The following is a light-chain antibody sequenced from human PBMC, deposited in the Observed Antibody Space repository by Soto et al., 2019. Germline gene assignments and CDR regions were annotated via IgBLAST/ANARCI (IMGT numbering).Light chain of an antibody. V-gene: IGKV3-11*01. J-gene: IGKJ3*01. CDR3: QQRSNWFT. CDR2: DAS. Sequence: EIVLTQSPATLSLSPGERATLSCRASQSVSSYLAWYQQKPGQAPRLLIYDASNRATGIPARFSGSGSGTDFTLTISSLEAEDVAVYYCQQRSNWFTFGPGTKVDIK. CDR1: QSVSSY.